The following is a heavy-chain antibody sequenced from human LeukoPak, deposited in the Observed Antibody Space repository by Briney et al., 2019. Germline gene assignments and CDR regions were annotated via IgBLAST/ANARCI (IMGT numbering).Heavy chain of an antibody. J-gene: IGHJ3*02. V-gene: IGHV1-18*01. CDR3: ARDRGEVYCSSTSCSSPDAFDI. CDR1: GYTFTSYG. CDR2: ISAYNGNT. Sequence: ASVKVSCKASGYTFTSYGISWVRQAPGQGLEWMGWISAYNGNTNYAQKLQGRVTMTTDTSTSTAYMELRRLRSDDTAVYYCARDRGEVYCSSTSCSSPDAFDIWGQGTMVTVSS. D-gene: IGHD2-2*01.